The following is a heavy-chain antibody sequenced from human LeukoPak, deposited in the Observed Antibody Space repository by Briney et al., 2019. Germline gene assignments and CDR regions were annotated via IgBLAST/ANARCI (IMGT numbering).Heavy chain of an antibody. CDR1: GFTFSSYA. D-gene: IGHD2-21*01. CDR2: ISYDGSNK. V-gene: IGHV3-30*04. CDR3: ARDGLVNYYYGMDV. Sequence: GGSLRLSCAASGFTFSSYAMHWVRQAPGKGLEWVAVISYDGSNKYHADSVKGRFTISRDNSKNTLYLQMNSLRAEDTAVYYCARDGLVNYYYGMDVWGQGTTVTVSS. J-gene: IGHJ6*02.